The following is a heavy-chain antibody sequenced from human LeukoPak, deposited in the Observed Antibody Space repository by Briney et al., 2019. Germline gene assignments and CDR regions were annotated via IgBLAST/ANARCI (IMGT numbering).Heavy chain of an antibody. CDR2: ISYDGSNK. CDR1: GFTFSSYW. J-gene: IGHJ4*02. D-gene: IGHD7-27*01. V-gene: IGHV3-30-3*01. Sequence: GGSLRLSCAASGFTFSSYWMHWVRQAPGKGLEWVAVISYDGSNKYYADSVKGRFTISRDNSKNTLYLQMNSLRAEDTAVYYCARDSLTGQTYYFDYWGQGTLVTVSS. CDR3: ARDSLTGQTYYFDY.